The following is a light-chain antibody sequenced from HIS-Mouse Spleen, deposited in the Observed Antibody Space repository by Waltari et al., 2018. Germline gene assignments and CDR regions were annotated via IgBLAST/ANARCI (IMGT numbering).Light chain of an antibody. CDR3: QQYYSYPRT. V-gene: IGKV1-8*01. CDR1: QGISSY. CDR2: AAS. J-gene: IGKJ1*01. Sequence: AIRMTQSPSSLPASTGDRVTINCRASQGISSYLAWYQQKPGKSPKLLTYAASTLQSGVPSRFSGSGSGTDFTLTISCLQSEDFATYYCQQYYSYPRTFGQGTKVEIK.